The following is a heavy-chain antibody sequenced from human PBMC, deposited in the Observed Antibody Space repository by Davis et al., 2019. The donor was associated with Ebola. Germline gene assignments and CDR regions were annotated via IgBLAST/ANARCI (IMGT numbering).Heavy chain of an antibody. CDR3: TTDSFTHVAWIQLWLLGY. CDR1: GFTFNYYA. Sequence: GGSLRLSCAASGFTFNYYAMSWFRQAPGKGLEWVGFIRSKAYGGTTEYAASVKGRFTISRDDSKSIAYLQMNSLKTEDTAVYYCTTDSFTHVAWIQLWLLGYWGQGTLVTVSS. J-gene: IGHJ4*02. CDR2: IRSKAYGGTT. D-gene: IGHD5-18*01. V-gene: IGHV3-49*03.